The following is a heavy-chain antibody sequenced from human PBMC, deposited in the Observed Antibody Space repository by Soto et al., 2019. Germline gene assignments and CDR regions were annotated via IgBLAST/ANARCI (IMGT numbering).Heavy chain of an antibody. D-gene: IGHD4-17*01. Sequence: ASVKVSCKASGYTFTSYYMHWVRQAPGQGLEWMGIINPSGGSTSYAQNFQGRVTMTRDTSTNTVYMELSSLRSEDTAVYYCARKTASYGDPLDPWGQGTLVTVSS. CDR3: ARKTASYGDPLDP. J-gene: IGHJ5*02. V-gene: IGHV1-46*03. CDR2: INPSGGST. CDR1: GYTFTSYY.